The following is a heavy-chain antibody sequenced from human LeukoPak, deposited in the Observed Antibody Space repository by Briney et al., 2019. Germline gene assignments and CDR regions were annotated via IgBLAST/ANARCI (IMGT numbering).Heavy chain of an antibody. D-gene: IGHD2-21*02. Sequence: PSETLSLTCTVSGGSISSSRYYWGWIRQPPGKGLEWIGSIYYSGSTYYNPSLKSRVTISVDTSKNQFSLKLSSVTAADTAVYYCARIVVVTATFDYWGQGTLVTVSS. CDR2: IYYSGST. CDR1: GGSISSSRYY. V-gene: IGHV4-39*01. J-gene: IGHJ4*02. CDR3: ARIVVVTATFDY.